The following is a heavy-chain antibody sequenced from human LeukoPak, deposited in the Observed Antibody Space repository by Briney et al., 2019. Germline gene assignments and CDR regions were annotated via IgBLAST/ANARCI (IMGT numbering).Heavy chain of an antibody. D-gene: IGHD2-15*01. J-gene: IGHJ4*02. CDR1: GFTLNSYG. Sequence: GESLTLSCAPAGFTLNSYGMQWVRPAPGRGLGWVAAIWYDGSILYYADTVKGRFTIYRDNSKNTLYLQMDSLRAEDTPVYYCARAGYCSGGSCYGSNYWGQGNLVSVSS. V-gene: IGHV3-33*01. CDR3: ARAGYCSGGSCYGSNY. CDR2: IWYDGSIL.